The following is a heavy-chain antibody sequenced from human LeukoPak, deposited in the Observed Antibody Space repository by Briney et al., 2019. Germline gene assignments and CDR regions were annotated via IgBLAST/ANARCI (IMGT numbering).Heavy chain of an antibody. CDR1: GGSISSSSYY. CDR3: ARDSPRTAVAGTDWFDP. Sequence: SETLSLTCTVSGGSISSSSYYWGWIRQPPGKGLEWIGSIYYSGSTYYNPSLKSRVTISVDTSKNQFSLKLSSVTAADTAVYYCARDSPRTAVAGTDWFDPWGQGTLVTVSS. CDR2: IYYSGST. V-gene: IGHV4-39*07. J-gene: IGHJ5*02. D-gene: IGHD6-19*01.